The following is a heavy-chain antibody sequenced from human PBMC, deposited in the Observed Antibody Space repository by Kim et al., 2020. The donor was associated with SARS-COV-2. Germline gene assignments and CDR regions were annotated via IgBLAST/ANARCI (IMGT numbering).Heavy chain of an antibody. V-gene: IGHV3-9*01. J-gene: IGHJ6*02. Sequence: YADSVKGRLAISRDNAKTSLYLQMNSLRAEATALYYCAKDIGERDYYGMDVWGQGTTVTVSS. CDR3: AKDIGERDYYGMDV.